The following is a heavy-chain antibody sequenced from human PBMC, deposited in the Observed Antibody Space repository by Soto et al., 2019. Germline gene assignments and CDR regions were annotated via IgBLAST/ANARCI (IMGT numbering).Heavy chain of an antibody. J-gene: IGHJ4*02. CDR2: ISGSGGST. CDR3: AKDERGNSNYFDY. CDR1: GFTFSSYP. V-gene: IGHV3-23*01. Sequence: EVQLLESGGGLVQPGGPLGFSSAASGFTFSSYPLSWFRRAPGKGLEGVSPISGSGGSTYYPDSVKGRFTSSRDNSKNTLYLQMNSLRAEDTAVYYCAKDERGNSNYFDYWGQGTLVTVSS. D-gene: IGHD3-16*01.